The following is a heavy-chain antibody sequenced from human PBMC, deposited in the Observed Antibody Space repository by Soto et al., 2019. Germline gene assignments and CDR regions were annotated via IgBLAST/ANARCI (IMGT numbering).Heavy chain of an antibody. CDR3: AHRPPLGGLATPRNWFDS. CDR1: GFSFTTSGVG. D-gene: IGHD6-13*01. V-gene: IGHV2-5*01. Sequence: QITLKESGPTLVKPTQTLTLTCTFSGFSFTTSGVGVGWIRQPPGKALEWLALIYWNDNKRYSPSLKNRLAITKDTSKNQVVLTMTNMDPVDTATYFCAHRPPLGGLATPRNWFDSWGQGTLVTVSS. J-gene: IGHJ5*01. CDR2: IYWNDNK.